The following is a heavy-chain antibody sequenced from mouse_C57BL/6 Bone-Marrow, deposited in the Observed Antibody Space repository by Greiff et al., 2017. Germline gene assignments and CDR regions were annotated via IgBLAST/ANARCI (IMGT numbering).Heavy chain of an antibody. J-gene: IGHJ3*01. D-gene: IGHD2-3*01. CDR1: GYTFTSYW. CDR2: IHPNSGST. CDR3: ARPDDALFAY. V-gene: IGHV1-64*01. Sequence: HVQLQQPGAELVKPGASVKLSCKASGYTFTSYWMHWVKQRPGQGLEWIGMIHPNSGSTNYNEKFKSKATLTVDKSSSTAYMQLSSLTSEDSAVYYCARPDDALFAYWVQGTLVTVSA.